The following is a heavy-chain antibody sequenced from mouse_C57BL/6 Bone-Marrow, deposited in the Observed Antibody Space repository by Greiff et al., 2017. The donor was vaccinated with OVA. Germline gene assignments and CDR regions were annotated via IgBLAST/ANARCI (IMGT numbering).Heavy chain of an antibody. CDR1: GFTFSSYG. V-gene: IGHV5-6*01. Sequence: EVKLLESGGELVKPGGSLKLSCAASGFTFSSYGMSWVRQTPDKRLEWVATISRGGSYTYYPDSVKGRFTISRDNAKNTLYLQMSSLKSEDAAVYYCASHEVLDYWGQGTTLTVTA. CDR3: ASHEVLDY. CDR2: ISRGGSYT. J-gene: IGHJ2*01.